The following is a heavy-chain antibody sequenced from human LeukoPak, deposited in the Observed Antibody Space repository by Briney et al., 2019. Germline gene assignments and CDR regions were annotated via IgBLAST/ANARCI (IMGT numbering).Heavy chain of an antibody. CDR2: INQDGSEK. V-gene: IGHV3-7*01. CDR3: ARARALYGHFDY. J-gene: IGHJ4*02. D-gene: IGHD2-2*02. Sequence: GGSLRLSCAASGFTFSNYWMDWVRQAPGQGLEWVANINQDGSEKYYVDSVKGRFTISRDNAKNSLYLQMNSLRAEDTAVYYCARARALYGHFDYWGQGTLVTVSS. CDR1: GFTFSNYW.